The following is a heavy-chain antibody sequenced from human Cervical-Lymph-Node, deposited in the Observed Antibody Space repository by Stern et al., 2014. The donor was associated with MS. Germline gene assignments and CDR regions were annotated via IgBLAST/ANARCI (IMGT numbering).Heavy chain of an antibody. CDR1: GYTFTYYA. D-gene: IGHD4-11*01. Sequence: QLVQSGAEVKKPGASVNVSCKTSGYTFTYYAISWIRQAPGQGLEWVGWISPYNGNTNFVQKLQGRVAMTTDTSTSTAYMELRSLRSDDPAVYYCARDDDYTRRAIDYWGQGTLVTVSS. CDR2: ISPYNGNT. V-gene: IGHV1-18*01. CDR3: ARDDDYTRRAIDY. J-gene: IGHJ4*02.